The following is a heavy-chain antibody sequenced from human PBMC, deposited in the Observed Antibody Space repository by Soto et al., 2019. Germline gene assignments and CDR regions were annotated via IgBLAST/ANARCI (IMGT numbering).Heavy chain of an antibody. J-gene: IGHJ4*02. CDR2: IWYDGSNK. D-gene: IGHD2-2*02. CDR3: ASSYCSSTSCYIDY. Sequence: GGSLRLSCAASGFTFSSYGMHWVRQAPGKGLEWVAVIWYDGSNKYYADSVKGRFTISRDNSKNTLYLQMNSLRAEDTAVYYCASSYCSSTSCYIDYWGQGTLVTVSS. CDR1: GFTFSSYG. V-gene: IGHV3-33*01.